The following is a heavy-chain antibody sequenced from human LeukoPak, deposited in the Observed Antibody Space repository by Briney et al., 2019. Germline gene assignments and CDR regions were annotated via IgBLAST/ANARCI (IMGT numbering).Heavy chain of an antibody. Sequence: GRPLRLSCSASGFTFGSFAMHWVRQAPGKGLEWVAVISYDGSTKVYADSMKGRFTISRDNSKNTLYLQMNSLRSEDTSVYYCAREGVFNNHYSGMDVWGQGTTVTVSS. D-gene: IGHD3-16*01. CDR1: GFTFGSFA. J-gene: IGHJ6*02. CDR3: AREGVFNNHYSGMDV. V-gene: IGHV3-30*04. CDR2: ISYDGSTK.